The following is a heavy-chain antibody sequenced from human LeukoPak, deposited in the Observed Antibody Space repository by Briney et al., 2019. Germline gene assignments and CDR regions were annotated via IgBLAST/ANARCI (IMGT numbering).Heavy chain of an antibody. J-gene: IGHJ5*02. CDR3: ARARIREAVYNWFDP. D-gene: IGHD2-15*01. CDR2: INHSGGT. CDR1: GGSFSGYY. Sequence: SETLTLTCAVYGGSFSGYYWSWIRRPPGKGLEWIGEINHSGGTNYNPSLKSRVTISVDTSKNQFSLKLSSVTAADTAVYYCARARIREAVYNWFDPWGQGTLVTVSS. V-gene: IGHV4-34*01.